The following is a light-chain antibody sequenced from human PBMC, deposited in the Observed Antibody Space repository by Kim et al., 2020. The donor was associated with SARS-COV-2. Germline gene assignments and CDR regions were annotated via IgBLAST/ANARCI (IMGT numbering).Light chain of an antibody. J-gene: IGLJ2*01. CDR3: QGWDDDSGHVI. Sequence: SYELTQPHSVSVAPGETARIPCGGNNFATKSVQWYQQKSGLAPVLVISYNTNRPSGIPDRLSGSKSGNTATLTISRVEAGDEADDYCQGWDDDSGHVIFGGGTQLTVL. CDR2: YNT. CDR1: NFATKS. V-gene: IGLV3-21*04.